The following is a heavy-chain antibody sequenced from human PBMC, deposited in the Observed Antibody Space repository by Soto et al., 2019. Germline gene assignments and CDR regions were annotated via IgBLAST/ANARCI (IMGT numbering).Heavy chain of an antibody. V-gene: IGHV5-51*01. D-gene: IGHD3-10*01. J-gene: IGHJ6*02. CDR2: IYPGDSDT. CDR3: AGGGVRGVITRTRDYYGMDV. CDR1: GYSFSSYW. Sequence: GESLKISCRGSGYSFSSYWIGWVRQMPGKGLEWMGIIYPGDSDTRYSPSFQGQVTISADKSISTAYLQWSSLKASDTAMYYCAGGGVRGVITRTRDYYGMDVWGQGTTVTVSS.